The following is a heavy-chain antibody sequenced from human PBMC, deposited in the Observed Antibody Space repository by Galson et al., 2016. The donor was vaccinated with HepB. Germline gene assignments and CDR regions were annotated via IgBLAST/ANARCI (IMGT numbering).Heavy chain of an antibody. CDR3: AKDMQQRLVRGNDAFDI. V-gene: IGHV3-23*01. D-gene: IGHD6-13*01. CDR1: GFTFSSYA. Sequence: SLRLSCAASGFTFSSYAMSWVRQAPGKGLEWVSAISVVDDDTYYADSVKGRFTISRDNSRTTLYLQMNSLRAEDTALYYCAKDMQQRLVRGNDAFDIWGQGTMVTVSS. J-gene: IGHJ3*02. CDR2: ISVVDDDT.